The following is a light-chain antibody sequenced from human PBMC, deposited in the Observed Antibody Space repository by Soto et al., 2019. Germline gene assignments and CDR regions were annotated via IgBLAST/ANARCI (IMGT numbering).Light chain of an antibody. CDR2: GAS. CDR1: QSLRSS. V-gene: IGKV3-20*01. CDR3: QQYGSSPWT. Sequence: ETMMTQSPDTLSVSLGEGATLSCRASQSLRSSLAWYQQKPGQAPRLLIYGASSRATGIPGRFSGSGSGTDFTLTISRLEPEDFAVYYCQQYGSSPWTFGQGTKVDIK. J-gene: IGKJ1*01.